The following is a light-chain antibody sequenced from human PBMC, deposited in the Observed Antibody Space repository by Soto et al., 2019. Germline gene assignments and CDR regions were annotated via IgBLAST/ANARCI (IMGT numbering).Light chain of an antibody. Sequence: DIQMTQSPSTLSASVGDRVAITCRASQSITNRLAWYQLKPGKAPKVLIYDALNLESGVPSRFSGSGYGTEFTLTISSLQPEDFATYYCQQYNSYPLTFGGGTKVDIK. CDR1: QSITNR. J-gene: IGKJ4*01. CDR3: QQYNSYPLT. CDR2: DAL. V-gene: IGKV1-5*01.